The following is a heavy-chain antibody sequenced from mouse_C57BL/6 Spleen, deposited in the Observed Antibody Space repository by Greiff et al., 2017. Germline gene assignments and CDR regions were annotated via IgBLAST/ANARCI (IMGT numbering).Heavy chain of an antibody. CDR2: IRSKSNNYAT. V-gene: IGHV10-1*01. CDR1: GFSFNTYA. Sequence: VQLKESGGGLVQPKGSLKLSCAASGFSFNTYAMNWVRQAPGKGLEWVARIRSKSNNYATYYADSVKDRFTISRDDSESMLYLQMNNLKTEDTAMYYCVRQDGYYQAWFAYWGQGTLVTVSA. CDR3: VRQDGYYQAWFAY. D-gene: IGHD2-3*01. J-gene: IGHJ3*01.